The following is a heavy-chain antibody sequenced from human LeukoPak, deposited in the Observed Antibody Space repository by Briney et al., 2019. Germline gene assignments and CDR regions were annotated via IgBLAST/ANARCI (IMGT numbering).Heavy chain of an antibody. CDR3: AREPSPERGGVAFDI. J-gene: IGHJ3*02. D-gene: IGHD3-3*01. CDR2: IYSSGST. Sequence: SETLSLTCTVSGAFISSGSYYWSWIRQPAGKGLEWIGRIYSSGSTNYNPSLKSRVTISVDTSKNQFSLKLRFVTAADTAVYYCAREPSPERGGVAFDIWGQGTMVTVSS. V-gene: IGHV4-61*02. CDR1: GAFISSGSYY.